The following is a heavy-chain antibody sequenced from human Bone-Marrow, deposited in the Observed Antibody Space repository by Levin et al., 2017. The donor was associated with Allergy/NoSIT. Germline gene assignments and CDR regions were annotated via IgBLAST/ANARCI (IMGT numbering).Heavy chain of an antibody. V-gene: IGHV3-30*18. CDR1: GFTFTTYG. D-gene: IGHD3-9*01. CDR2: ISYDGDLK. CDR3: TKDGRFYDLLTGSYQNGMDV. J-gene: IGHJ6*02. Sequence: GGSLRLSCVGSGFTFTTYGLGWVRQAPGKGLEWVAVISYDGDLKAFGDSVKGRFTIFRDNSKNTVYLQMNSLRVEDTAVYYCTKDGRFYDLLTGSYQNGMDVWGQGTTVIVSS.